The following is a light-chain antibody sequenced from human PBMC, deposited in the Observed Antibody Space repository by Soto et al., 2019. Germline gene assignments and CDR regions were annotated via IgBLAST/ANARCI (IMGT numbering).Light chain of an antibody. CDR2: DDS. CDR1: NIGSKS. J-gene: IGLJ3*02. CDR3: QVWDSSSAGV. Sequence: SYELTQPPSVSVAPGQTARITCGGNNIGSKSVHWYQQKPCQAPVLVVYDDSDRPSGIPERFSGSNSGNTATLTISRVEAGDEADYYCQVWDSSSAGVFGGGTKLTVL. V-gene: IGLV3-21*02.